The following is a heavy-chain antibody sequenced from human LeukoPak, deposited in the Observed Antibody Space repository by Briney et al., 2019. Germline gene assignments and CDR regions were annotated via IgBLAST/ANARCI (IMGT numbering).Heavy chain of an antibody. CDR2: IYYSGST. CDR3: ASLWDSSGGNR. CDR1: GGSISSYY. D-gene: IGHD3-22*01. Sequence: PSETLSLTCTVSGGSISSYYWSWIRQPPGKGLEWIGYIYYSGSTNYNPSLKSRVTISVDTSKNQFSLKLSSVTAADTAVYYCASLWDSSGGNRWGQGTLVTVSS. J-gene: IGHJ4*02. V-gene: IGHV4-59*01.